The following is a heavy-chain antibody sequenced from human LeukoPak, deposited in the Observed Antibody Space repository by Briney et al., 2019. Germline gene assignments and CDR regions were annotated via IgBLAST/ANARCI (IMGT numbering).Heavy chain of an antibody. D-gene: IGHD2-2*01. V-gene: IGHV3-74*01. CDR1: GFTLNDYW. J-gene: IGHJ4*02. Sequence: PGGSLRLSCATSGFTLNDYWIHWVRQAPGKGLYWVSGVKGDGTKTVYADSVKGRFTVPRDNARDALFLQMNSLRAEDSAVYYCTRDGAESTPNDYWGQGTLVTVSS. CDR3: TRDGAESTPNDY. CDR2: VKGDGTKT.